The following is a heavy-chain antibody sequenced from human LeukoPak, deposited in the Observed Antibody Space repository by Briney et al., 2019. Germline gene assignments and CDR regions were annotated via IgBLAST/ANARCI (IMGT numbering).Heavy chain of an antibody. CDR1: GFTFSSYS. J-gene: IGHJ4*02. CDR3: ARDKLRAFDY. D-gene: IGHD4-17*01. V-gene: IGHV3-21*01. Sequence: GGSLRLSCAASGFTFSSYSMNWVRQAPGKGLEWVSSISSSSSYIYYADPVKGRFTISRDNAKNSLYLQMNSLRAEDTAVYYCARDKLRAFDYWGQGTLVTVSS. CDR2: ISSSSSYI.